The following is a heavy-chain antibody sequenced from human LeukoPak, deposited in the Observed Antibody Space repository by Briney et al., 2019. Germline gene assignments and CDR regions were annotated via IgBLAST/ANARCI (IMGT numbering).Heavy chain of an antibody. CDR2: IRQDGSEK. Sequence: GGSLRLSCAASGFTFNSYWMTWLRQAPGKGLEWVANIRQDGSEKYYVDSVKGRFTISRDNARNSVYLQMNSLRAEDTAVYYCARGGTRGYSPSDYWGQGTLVTVSS. V-gene: IGHV3-7*01. CDR1: GFTFNSYW. CDR3: ARGGTRGYSPSDY. J-gene: IGHJ4*02. D-gene: IGHD5-18*01.